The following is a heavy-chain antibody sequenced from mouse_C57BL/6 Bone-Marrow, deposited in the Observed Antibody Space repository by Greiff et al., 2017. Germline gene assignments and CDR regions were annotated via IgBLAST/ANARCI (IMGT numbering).Heavy chain of an antibody. CDR2: ISDGGSYT. J-gene: IGHJ3*01. D-gene: IGHD2-5*01. CDR1: GFTFSSYA. V-gene: IGHV5-4*01. CDR3: ARDPSYYSNSAWFAY. Sequence: DVMLVESGGGLVKPGGSLKLSCAASGFTFSSYAMSWVRQTPEKRLEWVATISDGGSYTYYPDNVKGRFTISRDNAKNNLYLQMSHLKSEDTAMYYCARDPSYYSNSAWFAYWGQGTLVTVSA.